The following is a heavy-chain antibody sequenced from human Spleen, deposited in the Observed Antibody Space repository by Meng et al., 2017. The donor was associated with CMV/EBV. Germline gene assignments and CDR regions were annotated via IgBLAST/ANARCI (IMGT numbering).Heavy chain of an antibody. CDR2: INSFDSTI. CDR1: GFIFSNYE. CDR3: ARALSGYSYGPVGFIDY. D-gene: IGHD5-18*01. V-gene: IGHV3-48*03. Sequence: GESLKISCAASGFIFSNYEMNWVRQAPGKGLEWVSYINSFDSTIYYADSVQGRFTISRDNAKDSLYLQMNSLRVEDTAVYYCARALSGYSYGPVGFIDYWGRGTLVTVSS. J-gene: IGHJ4*02.